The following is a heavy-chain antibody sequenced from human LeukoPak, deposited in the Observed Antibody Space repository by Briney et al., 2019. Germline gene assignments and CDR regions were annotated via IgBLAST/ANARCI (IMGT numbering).Heavy chain of an antibody. D-gene: IGHD6-19*01. J-gene: IGHJ4*02. Sequence: GGSLRLSCAASGFTFSSYAMSWVRQAPGKGLEWVSAISGSGGSTYYADSVEGRFTISRDNSKNTLYLQMNSLRAEDTAVYYCAKVKARSSGYFDYWGQGTLVTVSS. CDR1: GFTFSSYA. CDR3: AKVKARSSGYFDY. V-gene: IGHV3-23*01. CDR2: ISGSGGST.